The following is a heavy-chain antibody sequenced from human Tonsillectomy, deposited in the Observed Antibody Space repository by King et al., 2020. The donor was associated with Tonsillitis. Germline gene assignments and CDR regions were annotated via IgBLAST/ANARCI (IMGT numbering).Heavy chain of an antibody. V-gene: IGHV3-15*07. J-gene: IGHJ6*03. Sequence: VQLVESWGGLVKPGESLRLSCAASGFTFTNAWMNWVRQAAGKGLEWVGRIKSKTDGGKIYYVAPVIGRFSISRDDSKHTLYLQMNSLKAEDTAVYYCYYNYMGVWGKGTTVTVSS. CDR3: YYNYMGV. CDR1: GFTFTNAW. CDR2: IKSKTDGGKI.